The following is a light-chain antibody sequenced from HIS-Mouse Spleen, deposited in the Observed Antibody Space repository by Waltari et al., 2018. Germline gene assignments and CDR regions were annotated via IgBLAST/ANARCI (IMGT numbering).Light chain of an antibody. CDR1: ALPKKY. Sequence: SYELTHPPSVSVSPGQTARITCSGDALPKKYLYWYQQKSGQAPGLVMYEDSKRPSGIPERFSGSSSGTMATLTISGAQVEDEADYYCYSTDSSGNHRVFGGGTKLTVL. V-gene: IGLV3-10*01. CDR2: EDS. CDR3: YSTDSSGNHRV. J-gene: IGLJ2*01.